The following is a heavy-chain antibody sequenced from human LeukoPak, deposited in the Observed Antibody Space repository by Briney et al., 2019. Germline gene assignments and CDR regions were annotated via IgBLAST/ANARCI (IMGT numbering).Heavy chain of an antibody. CDR2: IKQDGSEK. D-gene: IGHD3-9*01. J-gene: IGHJ4*02. V-gene: IGHV3-7*04. CDR3: ARDFSYDILTGYNKPFDY. CDR1: GFTFSSYW. Sequence: GGSLRLSCAASGFTFSSYWMSWVRQAPGKGLEWVAHIKQDGSEKYYVDSVKGRFTISRDNAKNSLYLQMNSLRAEDTAVYYCARDFSYDILTGYNKPFDYWGQGTLVTVSS.